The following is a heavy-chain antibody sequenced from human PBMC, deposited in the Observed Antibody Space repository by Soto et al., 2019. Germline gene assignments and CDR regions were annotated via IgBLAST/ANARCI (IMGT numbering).Heavy chain of an antibody. CDR3: ARYIVGVVATSDYGMDV. D-gene: IGHD2-21*01. CDR2: INRHGRRT. V-gene: IGHV3-74*01. J-gene: IGHJ6*02. Sequence: GGSVRRECVAFGFPLSINSKHWFRQFPKNELVWVSRINRHGRRTTHADSMRGRSTISRDKATNTLYLQITSLRAEDTSVYYCARYIVGVVATSDYGMDVWGQGTTVIVS. CDR1: GFPLSINS.